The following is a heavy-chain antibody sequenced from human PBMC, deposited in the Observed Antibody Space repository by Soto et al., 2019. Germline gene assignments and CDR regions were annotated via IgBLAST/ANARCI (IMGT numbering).Heavy chain of an antibody. J-gene: IGHJ6*02. CDR1: GGTFSSYA. Sequence: SVKVSCKASGGTFSSYAISWVRQAPGQGLEWMGGIIPIFGTANYAQKFQGRVTIIADESTSTAYMELSSLRSEDTAVYYCAQGPDCSGGSCFKFGYYYYGMDVWGQGTTVTVSS. CDR3: AQGPDCSGGSCFKFGYYYYGMDV. CDR2: IIPIFGTA. V-gene: IGHV1-69*13. D-gene: IGHD2-15*01.